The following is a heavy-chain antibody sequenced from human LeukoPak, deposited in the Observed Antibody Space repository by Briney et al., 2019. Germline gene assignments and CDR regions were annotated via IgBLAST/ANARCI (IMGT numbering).Heavy chain of an antibody. CDR3: ARHRATVTKTLDY. D-gene: IGHD4-17*01. J-gene: IGHJ4*02. Sequence: SETLSLTCTVSGGSISSYYWSWIRQPPGKGLEWIGYIYYSGSTNYNPSLKSRVTISVDTSKNQFSLKLSSVTAADTAVYYCARHRATVTKTLDYWGQGTLVTVSS. V-gene: IGHV4-59*08. CDR1: GGSISSYY. CDR2: IYYSGST.